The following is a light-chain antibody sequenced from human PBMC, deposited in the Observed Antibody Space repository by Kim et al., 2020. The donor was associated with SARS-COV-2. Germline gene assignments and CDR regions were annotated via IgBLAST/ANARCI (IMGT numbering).Light chain of an antibody. CDR3: QQYNNWPRT. CDR2: KVS. Sequence: DVVMTQSPLSLPVTLGQPASISCRSSQSLVYSDGNTYLNWFQQRPGQSPRRLIYKVSNRDSGVPDRFSGSGSGTEFTLTISSLQSEDFALYFCQQYNNWPRTFGQGTKVDIK. J-gene: IGKJ1*01. V-gene: IGKV2-30*01. CDR1: QSLVYSDGNTY.